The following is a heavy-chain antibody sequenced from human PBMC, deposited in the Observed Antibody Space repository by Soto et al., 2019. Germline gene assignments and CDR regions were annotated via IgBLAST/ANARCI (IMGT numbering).Heavy chain of an antibody. V-gene: IGHV3-23*01. J-gene: IGHJ4*02. CDR1: GFTFSSYG. Sequence: TGGSLRLSCAASGFTFSSYGMTWVRQAPGKGLEWVSTISGSSGSTYSADSVKGRFTISRDNSKNTLYLQMNSLRAEDTAVYYCAKDKSILTLYYFDYWGQGALVTVSS. CDR2: ISGSSGST. CDR3: AKDKSILTLYYFDY. D-gene: IGHD3-9*01.